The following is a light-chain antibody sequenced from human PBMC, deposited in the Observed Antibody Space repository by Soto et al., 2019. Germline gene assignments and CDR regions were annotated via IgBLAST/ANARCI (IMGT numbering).Light chain of an antibody. Sequence: QSALTQPRSASGSPGQSVTISCTGTSSDVGGYNYVSWYQQHPGKAPKLMIYEVTTRPSGVPDRFSGSKSGNTASLTVSGLQAEDEADYYCSSYAGSNNLVFGGGTKVTVL. CDR3: SSYAGSNNLV. V-gene: IGLV2-8*01. CDR1: SSDVGGYNY. CDR2: EVT. J-gene: IGLJ2*01.